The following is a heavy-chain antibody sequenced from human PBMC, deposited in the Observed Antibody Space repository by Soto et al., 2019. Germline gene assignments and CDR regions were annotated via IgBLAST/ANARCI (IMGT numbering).Heavy chain of an antibody. J-gene: IGHJ6*03. Sequence: PGGSLRLSCAASEFTFSNYWMAWVRQAPGKGLEWVAHIKRDGSERYYVDSVMGRFTISRDNAKNSLYLQMNSLRAEDTAVYYCARHVEKSFYFGSPGSSHYFYHYYMDVWGKGTTVTVSS. CDR1: EFTFSNYW. CDR2: IKRDGSER. CDR3: ARHVEKSFYFGSPGSSHYFYHYYMDV. D-gene: IGHD3-10*01. V-gene: IGHV3-7*05.